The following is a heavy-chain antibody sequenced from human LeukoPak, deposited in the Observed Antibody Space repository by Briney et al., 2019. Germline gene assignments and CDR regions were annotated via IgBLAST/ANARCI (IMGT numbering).Heavy chain of an antibody. Sequence: PSETLSLTCAVSGDSISNSNWWSWVRQPPGKGLEWLGEIYHRGNIDYNPSFKSQITISVDKSKNQFSLKLSSVTAADTAVYYCARDRVASPWYYFDSWGQGTLVTVSS. D-gene: IGHD3-3*02. V-gene: IGHV4-4*02. CDR1: GDSISNSNW. CDR2: IYHRGNI. CDR3: ARDRVASPWYYFDS. J-gene: IGHJ4*02.